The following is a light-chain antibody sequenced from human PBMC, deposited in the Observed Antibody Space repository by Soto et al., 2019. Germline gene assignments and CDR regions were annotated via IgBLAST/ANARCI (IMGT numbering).Light chain of an antibody. CDR3: AAWDDSLNGEVV. CDR1: SSNIGSNS. Sequence: QSVLTQPPSASGTPGQRVTISCSGSSSNIGSNSVNWYQQVPGTAPKLLIYSTNQRPSGVPDQFSGSKSDTSASLAISGLQSEDEADYYCAAWDDSLNGEVVFGGGTKLTVL. V-gene: IGLV1-44*01. J-gene: IGLJ2*01. CDR2: STN.